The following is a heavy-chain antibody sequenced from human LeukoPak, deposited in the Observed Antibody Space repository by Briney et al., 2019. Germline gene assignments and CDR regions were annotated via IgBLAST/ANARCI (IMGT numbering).Heavy chain of an antibody. CDR3: ARDGGYTGGWTYGAGDY. J-gene: IGHJ4*01. D-gene: IGHD2-8*02. Sequence: SGRSLRLSCAASGFTFSAYVMHWVRQASGKGLECVAVISNDGNEKYYADSVKGRFSISRGNSKNTLYLQMSSLRTEDTAVYYCARDGGYTGGWTYGAGDYWGQGTLVTVSS. CDR1: GFTFSAYV. CDR2: ISNDGNEK. V-gene: IGHV3-30*04.